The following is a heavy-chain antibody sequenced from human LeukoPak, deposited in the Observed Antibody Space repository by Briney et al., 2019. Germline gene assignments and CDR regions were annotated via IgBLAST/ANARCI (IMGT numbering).Heavy chain of an antibody. Sequence: PSETLSLTCAVYGGSFSGYYWSWIRQPPGKGLEWIGEINHSGSTNYNPSLKSRVTISVDTSKNQFSLKLSSVTAADTAVYYCARGQGAVADTFLFWGQGTLVTVSS. D-gene: IGHD6-19*01. V-gene: IGHV4-34*01. CDR1: GGSFSGYY. CDR3: ARGQGAVADTFLF. J-gene: IGHJ4*02. CDR2: INHSGST.